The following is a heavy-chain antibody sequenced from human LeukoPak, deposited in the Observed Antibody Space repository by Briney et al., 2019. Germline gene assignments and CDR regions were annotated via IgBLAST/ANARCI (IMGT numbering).Heavy chain of an antibody. D-gene: IGHD1-14*01. CDR1: GFTFSSYA. V-gene: IGHV3-30-3*01. CDR2: ISYDGSNK. J-gene: IGHJ4*02. CDR3: ARAAGWLRTGGYYFDY. Sequence: GRSLRLSCAASGFTFSSYAMHWVRQAPGKGLEWVAVISYDGSNKYYADSVKGRFTISRDNSNNTLYLQMNSLRAEDTAVYYCARAAGWLRTGGYYFDYWGQGTLVTVSS.